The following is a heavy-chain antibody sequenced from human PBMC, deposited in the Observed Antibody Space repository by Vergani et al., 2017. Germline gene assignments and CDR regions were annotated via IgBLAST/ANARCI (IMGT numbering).Heavy chain of an antibody. D-gene: IGHD4-17*01. CDR3: ATDGDYDAFDI. CDR1: GFTFSSYW. V-gene: IGHV3-7*01. J-gene: IGHJ3*02. CDR2: IKQDGSGK. Sequence: EVQLVESGGGLVQPGGSLRLSCAASGFTFSSYWMSWVRQAPGKGLEWVANIKQDGSGKYYVDSVKGRFTISRDNAKNSLYLQMNSLRAEDTAVYYCATDGDYDAFDIWGQGTMVTVSS.